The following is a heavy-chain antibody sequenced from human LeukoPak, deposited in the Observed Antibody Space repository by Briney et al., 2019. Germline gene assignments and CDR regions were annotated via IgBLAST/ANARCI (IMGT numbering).Heavy chain of an antibody. J-gene: IGHJ4*02. Sequence: GGSLRLSCAASGFTFSSSAMNWVRQAPGKGLEWVSAISGSGGSTYYADSVKGRFTISRDNSKNTLYLQMNSLRAEDTAVYYCAKEGYYYDSSGYYHTIDYWGQGTLVTVSS. CDR3: AKEGYYYDSSGYYHTIDY. V-gene: IGHV3-23*01. CDR2: ISGSGGST. D-gene: IGHD3-22*01. CDR1: GFTFSSSA.